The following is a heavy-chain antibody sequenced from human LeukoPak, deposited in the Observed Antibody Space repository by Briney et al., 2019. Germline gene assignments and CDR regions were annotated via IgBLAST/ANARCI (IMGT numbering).Heavy chain of an antibody. CDR3: ARERQLVHDY. CDR1: GFTFSSYG. V-gene: IGHV3-33*01. D-gene: IGHD6-13*01. J-gene: IGHJ4*02. CDR2: IWHDGSNK. Sequence: GRSLRLSCAASGFTFSSYGMHWVRQAPGKGLEWVAVIWHDGSNKYYADSVKGRFTISRDNSKNTLYLQMNSLRGEDTALYYCARERQLVHDYWGQGTLVTVSS.